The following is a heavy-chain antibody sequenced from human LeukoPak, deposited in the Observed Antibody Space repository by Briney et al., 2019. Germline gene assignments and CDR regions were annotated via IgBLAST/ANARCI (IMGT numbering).Heavy chain of an antibody. CDR1: GFTFDDYA. D-gene: IGHD1-26*01. V-gene: IGHV3-9*01. CDR3: AKDRSGSYYVGFDY. CDR2: ISWNSGSI. Sequence: GGSLRLSCAASGFTFDDYAMHWVRQAPGKGLERVSGISWNSGSIGYADSVKGRFTISRDNAKNSLYLQMNSLRAEDTALYYCAKDRSGSYYVGFDYWGQGTLVTVSS. J-gene: IGHJ4*02.